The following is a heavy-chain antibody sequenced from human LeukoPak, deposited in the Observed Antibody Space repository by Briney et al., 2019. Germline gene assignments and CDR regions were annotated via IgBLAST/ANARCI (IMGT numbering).Heavy chain of an antibody. CDR1: GFTFSTYW. CDR2: IKEDGSEE. V-gene: IGHV3-7*01. Sequence: GGSLRLSCTASGFTFSTYWMSWVRQTPEKGLEWVANIKEDGSEEVYVDSVKGRFTISRDNAKSSLYLQMNSLRAEDTAVYYCARDFSRGYSGYDPFDYWGQGTLVTVSS. D-gene: IGHD5-12*01. CDR3: ARDFSRGYSGYDPFDY. J-gene: IGHJ4*02.